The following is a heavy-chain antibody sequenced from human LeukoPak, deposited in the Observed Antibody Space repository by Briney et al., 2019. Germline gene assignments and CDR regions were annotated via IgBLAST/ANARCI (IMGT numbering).Heavy chain of an antibody. CDR3: ARDLGAPAYYYDSSGYYGGDAFDI. D-gene: IGHD3-22*01. V-gene: IGHV4-31*03. Sequence: PSETLSLTCTVSGGSISSGGYYWSWIRQHPGKGLEWIGYIYYSGSTYYNPSLKSRVTISVDTSKNQFSLKLSSVTAADTAVYYCARDLGAPAYYYDSSGYYGGDAFDIWGQGTMVTVSS. CDR2: IYYSGST. J-gene: IGHJ3*02. CDR1: GGSISSGGYY.